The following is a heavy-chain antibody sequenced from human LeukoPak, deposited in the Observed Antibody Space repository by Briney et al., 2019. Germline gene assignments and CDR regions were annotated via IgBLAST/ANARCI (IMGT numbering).Heavy chain of an antibody. CDR1: GFTFSSYE. CDR2: STSSGSAA. J-gene: IGHJ3*02. Sequence: PGGSLRLSCAASGFTFSSYEINWVRQAPGRGLEWISYSTSSGSAALYADSVKGRFTISRDNAKNSLYLQMNSPRAEDTAVYYCARLGYCSGGSCYGARPFDIWGQGTMVTVSS. CDR3: ARLGYCSGGSCYGARPFDI. D-gene: IGHD2-15*01. V-gene: IGHV3-48*03.